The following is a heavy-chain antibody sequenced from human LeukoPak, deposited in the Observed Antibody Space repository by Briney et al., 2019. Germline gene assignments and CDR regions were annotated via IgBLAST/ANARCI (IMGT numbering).Heavy chain of an antibody. D-gene: IGHD3-16*01. J-gene: IGHJ4*02. V-gene: IGHV1-2*04. CDR3: AREAEGGYFDY. Sequence: ASVKVSCKSSGYTFTGYYMHWVRQAPGQGLDWMGWINPNSGGTNYAQKFQGWVTMTRDTSISTAYMELSRLRSDDTGVYYCAREAEGGYFDYWGQGTLVNVYS. CDR1: GYTFTGYY. CDR2: INPNSGGT.